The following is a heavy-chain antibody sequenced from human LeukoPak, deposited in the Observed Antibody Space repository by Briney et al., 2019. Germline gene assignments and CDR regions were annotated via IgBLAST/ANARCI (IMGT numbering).Heavy chain of an antibody. Sequence: GGSLRLSCAASGFTFSSYGMSWVRQAPGKGLEWVSAISGSGGSTYYADSVKGRFTISRDNSKNTLYLQMNSLRAEDTAVYYCARVPNLDYGSMSYDQPDSWGQGTLVTVSS. J-gene: IGHJ5*01. CDR2: ISGSGGST. D-gene: IGHD3-10*01. CDR1: GFTFSSYG. CDR3: ARVPNLDYGSMSYDQPDS. V-gene: IGHV3-23*01.